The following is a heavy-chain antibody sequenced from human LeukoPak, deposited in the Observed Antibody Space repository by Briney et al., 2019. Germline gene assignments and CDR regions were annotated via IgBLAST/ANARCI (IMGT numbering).Heavy chain of an antibody. CDR3: ARDRHRYSYGRYFDY. J-gene: IGHJ4*02. CDR1: GFTFSDCY. D-gene: IGHD5-18*01. CDR2: ISSSGSTI. Sequence: GGSLRLSGAASGFTFSDCYMSWIRQAPGKGLEWVSYISSSGSTIYYADSVKGRFTISRDNAKNSLYLQMNSLRAEDTAVYYCARDRHRYSYGRYFDYWGQGTLVTVSS. V-gene: IGHV3-11*04.